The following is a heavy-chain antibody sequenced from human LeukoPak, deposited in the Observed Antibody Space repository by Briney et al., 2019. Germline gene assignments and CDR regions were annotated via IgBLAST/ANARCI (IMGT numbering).Heavy chain of an antibody. CDR2: IYYSGST. CDR1: GGSISSAGYY. D-gene: IGHD1-14*01. J-gene: IGHJ4*02. Sequence: TLSLTCTVSGGSISSAGYYWTWIRQHPGKGLEWIWYIYYSGSTYYTPSLKSRVTISVDTSKNHFSLKLSSVTAADTAVYFCARDTGAGTGIIDYWGQGTLVTVSS. V-gene: IGHV4-31*03. CDR3: ARDTGAGTGIIDY.